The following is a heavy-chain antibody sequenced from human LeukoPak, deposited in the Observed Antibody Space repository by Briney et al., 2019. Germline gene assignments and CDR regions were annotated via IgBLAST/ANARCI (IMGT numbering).Heavy chain of an antibody. Sequence: PGGSLRLSCAASGFTFSSYGMHWVRQAPGKGLEWVAVISYDGSNKYYADSVKGRFTISRDNSKNTLYLQMNSLRAEDTAVYYCARGGRFLEWLFTVDEIDYWGQGTLVTVSS. CDR1: GFTFSSYG. D-gene: IGHD3-3*01. J-gene: IGHJ4*02. CDR3: ARGGRFLEWLFTVDEIDY. CDR2: ISYDGSNK. V-gene: IGHV3-30*03.